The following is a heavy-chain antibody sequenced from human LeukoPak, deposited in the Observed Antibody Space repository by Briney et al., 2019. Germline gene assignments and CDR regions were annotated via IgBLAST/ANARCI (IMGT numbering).Heavy chain of an antibody. CDR1: GYTFTGYY. CDR2: INPNSGGT. J-gene: IGHJ4*02. Sequence: ASVKVSCKASGYTFTGYYMHWVRQAPGLGLEWMGWINPNSGGTNYAQKFQGRVTMTRDTSISTAYMELSRLRSDDTAVYYCARDFWSGYSDFDYWGQGTLVTVSS. V-gene: IGHV1-2*02. CDR3: ARDFWSGYSDFDY. D-gene: IGHD3-3*01.